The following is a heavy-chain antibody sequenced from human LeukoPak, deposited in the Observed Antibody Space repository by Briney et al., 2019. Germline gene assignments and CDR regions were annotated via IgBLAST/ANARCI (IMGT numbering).Heavy chain of an antibody. D-gene: IGHD4-17*01. CDR2: INPNSGGT. J-gene: IGHJ4*02. CDR3: ARDLVHGDDFDY. CDR1: GYTFTGYY. Sequence: ASVKVSCKASGYTFTGYYMHWVRQAPGQGLEWMGRINPNSGGTNYAQKFQGRVTMTRDTSISTAYMELSRLRSDDTAVYYCARDLVHGDDFDYRGQGTLVTVSS. V-gene: IGHV1-2*06.